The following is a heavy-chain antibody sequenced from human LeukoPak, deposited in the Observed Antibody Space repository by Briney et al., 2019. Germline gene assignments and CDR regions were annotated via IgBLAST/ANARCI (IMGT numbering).Heavy chain of an antibody. D-gene: IGHD4-11*01. CDR3: ARVTGYSNWFDP. Sequence: VASVEVSCKAYGGTFTSYSVSWVRQAPGHGLEWMGGIVPIFGTTNYAEKFKGRVTMTTDESTTIVYMEPSSLRSEDTAVYYCARVTGYSNWFDPWGQGTLVTVSS. J-gene: IGHJ5*02. CDR2: IVPIFGTT. CDR1: GGTFTSYS. V-gene: IGHV1-69*05.